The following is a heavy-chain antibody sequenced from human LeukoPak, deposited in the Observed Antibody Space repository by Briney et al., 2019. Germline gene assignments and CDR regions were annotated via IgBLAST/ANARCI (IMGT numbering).Heavy chain of an antibody. Sequence: SETLSLTCTVSGGSVSSYFWNWIRQPPGKGLEWIGYISYSGTTNYNPSLKSRVTISVAPSKNQFSLKLRSVTAPDTAVYYCARARYYGSRRAEYFQHWGQGTLVTVSS. CDR2: ISYSGTT. CDR1: GGSVSSYF. CDR3: ARARYYGSRRAEYFQH. D-gene: IGHD3-10*01. J-gene: IGHJ1*01. V-gene: IGHV4-59*02.